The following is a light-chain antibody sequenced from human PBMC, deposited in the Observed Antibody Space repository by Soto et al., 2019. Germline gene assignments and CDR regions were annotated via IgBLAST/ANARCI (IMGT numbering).Light chain of an antibody. CDR2: DAS. CDR3: HQYNNWPPWT. CDR1: QSINSW. J-gene: IGKJ1*01. Sequence: DIPMTQSPSTLSASLGDRVSITCRASQSINSWLAWYQQKPGKAPKLLIYDASSLQSGVPSRFSGSESGAEFTLTISGLQPDDFATYYCHQYNNWPPWTFGPGTKVVIK. V-gene: IGKV1-5*01.